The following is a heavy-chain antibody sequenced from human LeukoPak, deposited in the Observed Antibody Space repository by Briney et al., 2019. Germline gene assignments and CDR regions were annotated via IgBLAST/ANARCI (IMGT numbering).Heavy chain of an antibody. CDR1: GGSISSGRFP. V-gene: IGHV4-30-2*06. CDR3: ARRVLKGLIGVYSDD. D-gene: IGHD2-21*01. CDR2: IYHNGAT. Sequence: SQTLSLTCEVSGGSISSGRFPWSWIRQSPGKGLEWIGYIYHNGATYDNPSLKSRVTLSIDRSKSHFSLSLSSGTAANTAVYYCARRVLKGLIGVYSDDWGQGIPVTVSS. J-gene: IGHJ4*02.